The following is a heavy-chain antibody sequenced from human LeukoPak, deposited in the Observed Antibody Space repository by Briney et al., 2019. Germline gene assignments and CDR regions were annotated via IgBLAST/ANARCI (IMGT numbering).Heavy chain of an antibody. CDR2: INPNSGGT. Sequence: ASVKVSCKASGYTFTGYYMHWVRQAPGQGLEWMGWINPNSGGTNYAQRFQGRVTMTRDTSISTAYMELSRLRSDDTSVYYCARDRPIYCSSTSCYGNVWFDPWGQGTLDTVSS. V-gene: IGHV1-2*02. D-gene: IGHD2-2*01. J-gene: IGHJ5*02. CDR1: GYTFTGYY. CDR3: ARDRPIYCSSTSCYGNVWFDP.